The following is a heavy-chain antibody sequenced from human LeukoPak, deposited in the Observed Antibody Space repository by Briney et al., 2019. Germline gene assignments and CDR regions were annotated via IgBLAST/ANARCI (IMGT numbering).Heavy chain of an antibody. CDR2: ISWNSGSI. V-gene: IGHV3-9*01. Sequence: GGSLRLSCAASGFTFDDYAMHWVRQAPGKGLEWVSGISWNSGSIGYADSVKGRFTISRDNAKNSLYLKMNGLRAEDTALYYCARYYDFWSGYFSYFDYWGQGTLVTVSS. CDR1: GFTFDDYA. CDR3: ARYYDFWSGYFSYFDY. J-gene: IGHJ4*02. D-gene: IGHD3-3*01.